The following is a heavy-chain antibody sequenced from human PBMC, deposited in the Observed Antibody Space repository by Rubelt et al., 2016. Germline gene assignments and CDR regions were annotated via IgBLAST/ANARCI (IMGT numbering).Heavy chain of an antibody. J-gene: IGHJ6*02. CDR1: GGTFSSYA. D-gene: IGHD3-3*01. Sequence: QVQLVQSGAEVKKPGSSVKVSCKASGGTFSSYAISWVRQAPGQGLEWMGGIIPILGIANYAQKFQGRVTITAEKATRTAYMELSSLRSEDTAVYYCAREEGLTIFGHYGMDVWGQGTTVTVSS. V-gene: IGHV1-69*10. CDR2: IIPILGIA. CDR3: AREEGLTIFGHYGMDV.